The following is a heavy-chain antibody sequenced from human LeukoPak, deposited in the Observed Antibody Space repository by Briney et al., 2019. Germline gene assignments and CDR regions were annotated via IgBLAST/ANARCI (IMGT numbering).Heavy chain of an antibody. J-gene: IGHJ5*02. CDR1: GYTLTELS. Sequence: SVKVSCKVSGYTLTELSMHWVRQAPGKGLEWMGGFDPEDGETIYAPKFQGRVTKTEDTSTDTAYMELSSLRSEDTAVYYCATLYTGTTSWFDPWGQGSLGTVSS. CDR3: ATLYTGTTSWFDP. CDR2: FDPEDGET. V-gene: IGHV1-24*01. D-gene: IGHD1-1*01.